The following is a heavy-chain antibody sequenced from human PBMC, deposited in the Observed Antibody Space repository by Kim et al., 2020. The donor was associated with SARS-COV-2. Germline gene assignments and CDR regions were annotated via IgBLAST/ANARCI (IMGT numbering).Heavy chain of an antibody. V-gene: IGHV4-4*02. D-gene: IGHD6-19*01. Sequence: SETLSLTCAVSGGSISSSNWWSWVRQPPGKGLEWIGEIYHSGSTNYNPSLKSRVTISVDKSKNQFSLKLSSVTAADTAVYYCARSSGWYRISYGMDVWGQGTTVTVSS. CDR2: IYHSGST. CDR3: ARSSGWYRISYGMDV. J-gene: IGHJ6*02. CDR1: GGSISSSNW.